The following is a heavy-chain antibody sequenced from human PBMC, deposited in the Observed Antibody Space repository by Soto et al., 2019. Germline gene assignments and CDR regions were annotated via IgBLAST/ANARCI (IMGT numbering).Heavy chain of an antibody. D-gene: IGHD6-13*01. Sequence: QVQLVQSGAEVKKPGSSVKVSCKASGGTFSSYAISWVRQAPGQGLEWMGGIIPIFGTANYAQKFQGRVTITADESTSTAYIALSSLRSEDTAVYYCARDWAAAGTVLYYYYGMDVWGQGTTVTVSS. CDR2: IIPIFGTA. CDR3: ARDWAAAGTVLYYYYGMDV. CDR1: GGTFSSYA. V-gene: IGHV1-69*12. J-gene: IGHJ6*02.